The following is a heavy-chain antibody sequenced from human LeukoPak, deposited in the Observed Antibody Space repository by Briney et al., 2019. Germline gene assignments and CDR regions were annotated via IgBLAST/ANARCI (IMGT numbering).Heavy chain of an antibody. CDR2: ISSSGSTI. J-gene: IGHJ4*02. CDR1: GFTFSDYY. D-gene: IGHD3-10*01. Sequence: GGSLRLSCAASGFTFSDYYMSWIRQAPGKGLEWVSYISSSGSTIYYADSVKGRFTISRDNAKNSLYLQMNSLRAEDTAVYYCGGRPQLYYYRSGVLVDYWGQGTLVTVSS. V-gene: IGHV3-11*01. CDR3: GGRPQLYYYRSGVLVDY.